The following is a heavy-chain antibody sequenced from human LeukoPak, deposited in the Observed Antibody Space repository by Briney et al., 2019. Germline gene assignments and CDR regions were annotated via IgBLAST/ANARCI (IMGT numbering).Heavy chain of an antibody. CDR3: ARDRVPFYSSTFKDYYLHYGLDV. J-gene: IGHJ6*02. Sequence: ASVKVSYKASGYTFTGHYIHWVRQAPGQGLEWMAWINPNNGGTRYAQKFQGRVSVTRDTSISTVYMELSRLRSDDTALYYCARDRVPFYSSTFKDYYLHYGLDVWGQGTTVTVSS. D-gene: IGHD6-13*01. V-gene: IGHV1-2*02. CDR1: GYTFTGHY. CDR2: INPNNGGT.